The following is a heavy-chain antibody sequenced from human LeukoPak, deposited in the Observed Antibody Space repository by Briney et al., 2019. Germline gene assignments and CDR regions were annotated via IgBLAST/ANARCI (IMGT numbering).Heavy chain of an antibody. CDR2: IYNSGST. Sequence: SETLFFTCTVSGGSISSYYWGWIPQPPGKGLEWIVSIYNSGSTYYNPSLRSRVTISQASSTNENSLKLSSVTAADTAVYYCAGGGHWLAFDSWVQGTLVSVFS. J-gene: IGHJ4*02. V-gene: IGHV4-59*08. D-gene: IGHD6-19*01. CDR3: AGGGHWLAFDS. CDR1: GGSISSYY.